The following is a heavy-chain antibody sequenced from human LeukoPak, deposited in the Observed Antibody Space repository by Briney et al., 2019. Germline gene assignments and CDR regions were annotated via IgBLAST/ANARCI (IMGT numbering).Heavy chain of an antibody. Sequence: GGSLRLSCAGSGFTFSSYEMNWVRQAPGKGLEWVSYISSSGSTIYYADSVKGRFTISRDNAKNSLYLQVNSLRAEDTAVYYCAELGITMIGGVWGKGTTVTISS. J-gene: IGHJ6*04. CDR1: GFTFSSYE. CDR2: ISSSGSTI. V-gene: IGHV3-48*03. D-gene: IGHD3-10*02. CDR3: AELGITMIGGV.